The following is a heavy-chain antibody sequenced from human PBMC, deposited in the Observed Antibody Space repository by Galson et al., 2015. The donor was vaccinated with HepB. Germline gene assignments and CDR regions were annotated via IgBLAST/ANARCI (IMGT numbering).Heavy chain of an antibody. D-gene: IGHD5-24*01. V-gene: IGHV4-59*01. Sequence: SETLSLTCSVSGDPITSNYWSWIRQPPGKGLEWVGYMSYSGSTNYNPSLKSRVTTSVDTSKNQLFLRLSSVTAADTAVYYCARGSGYNAFDSWGQGILVTVSS. J-gene: IGHJ4*02. CDR3: ARGSGYNAFDS. CDR1: GDPITSNY. CDR2: MSYSGST.